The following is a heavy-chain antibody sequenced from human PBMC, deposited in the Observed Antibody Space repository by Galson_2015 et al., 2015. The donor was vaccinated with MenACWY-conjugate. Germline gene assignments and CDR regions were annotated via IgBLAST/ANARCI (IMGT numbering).Heavy chain of an antibody. J-gene: IGHJ3*01. CDR2: IYWDDDK. CDR1: GFSLSTSRVG. V-gene: IGHV2-5*02. D-gene: IGHD2-2*01. Sequence: PALVKPTQTLTLTCTFSGFSLSTSRVGVGWIRQPPGQALEWLSLIYWDDDKRYSPSLKSRLTITKDTSKNQVVLSMTNMDPVDTATYCCAHSPYCSTTSCYAARAFDVWGQGTVVTVSS. CDR3: AHSPYCSTTSCYAARAFDV.